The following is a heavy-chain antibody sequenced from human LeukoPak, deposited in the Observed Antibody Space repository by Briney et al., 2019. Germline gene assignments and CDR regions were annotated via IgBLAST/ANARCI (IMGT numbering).Heavy chain of an antibody. CDR3: TFYASGTYTPFDI. J-gene: IGHJ3*02. CDR1: GFPFSGAA. D-gene: IGHD3-10*01. V-gene: IGHV3-73*01. CDR2: VRSKADSYPT. Sequence: GGSLRLSWPASGFPFSGAAIHWARQASGKGLEWFGHVRSKADSYPTAYGASVKGRFTLSRDDSKNTTYLQMNSLKTEDTAVYYCTFYASGTYTPFDIWGQGTMVTVSS.